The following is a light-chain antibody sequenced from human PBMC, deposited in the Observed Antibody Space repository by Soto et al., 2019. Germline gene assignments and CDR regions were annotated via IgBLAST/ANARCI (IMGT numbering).Light chain of an antibody. J-gene: IGLJ3*02. CDR2: RDI. CDR1: NIGSKN. Sequence: SYELTQPLSVSVALGQTARITCGGNNIGSKNVHWYQQKPGQAPVLVITRDINRPSGIPERFSGSNSGNTATLTIGGAQAGDEADYYCQVWDSRTVVFGGGTKLTVL. V-gene: IGLV3-9*01. CDR3: QVWDSRTVV.